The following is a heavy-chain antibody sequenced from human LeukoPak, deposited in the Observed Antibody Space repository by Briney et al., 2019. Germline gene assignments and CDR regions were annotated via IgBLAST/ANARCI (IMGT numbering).Heavy chain of an antibody. Sequence: GGSLRLSCAASGFIFGDYNMNWVRQAPGKGLEWVSSISSSSSYIYYADSVKGRFTISRDNAKNSLYLQMNSLRAEDTAVYYCARSPVAGRFDYWGQGTLVTVSS. J-gene: IGHJ4*02. CDR2: ISSSSSYI. CDR3: ARSPVAGRFDY. D-gene: IGHD6-19*01. CDR1: GFIFGDYN. V-gene: IGHV3-21*01.